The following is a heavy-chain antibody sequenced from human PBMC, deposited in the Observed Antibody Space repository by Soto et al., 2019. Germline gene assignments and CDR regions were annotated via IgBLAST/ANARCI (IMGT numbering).Heavy chain of an antibody. CDR2: IRGTT. V-gene: IGHV3-48*01. Sequence: GGSLRLSCAASGFSFTSYSMNWVRQAPGKGLEWVSYIRGTTHYADSVKGRFTISRDNARSSLYLQMNSLRADDTAVYYCARDYSFGFDIWGQGTMVTVSS. CDR1: GFSFTSYS. J-gene: IGHJ3*02. D-gene: IGHD2-21*01. CDR3: ARDYSFGFDI.